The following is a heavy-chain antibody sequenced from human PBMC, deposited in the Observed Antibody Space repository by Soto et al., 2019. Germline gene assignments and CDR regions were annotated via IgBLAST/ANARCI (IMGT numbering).Heavy chain of an antibody. CDR2: IYYSGST. V-gene: IGHV4-30-4*08. J-gene: IGHJ6*02. CDR3: ARVALVVRGVIYGMDV. CDR1: GGSISSGCYY. D-gene: IGHD3-10*01. Sequence: PSETQSLTCTVSGGSISSGCYYWSWIRQHPGKGLEWIGYIYYSGSTYYNPSLKSRVTISVDTSKNQFSLKLSSVTAADTAVYYCARVALVVRGVIYGMDVWGQGTTVTVSS.